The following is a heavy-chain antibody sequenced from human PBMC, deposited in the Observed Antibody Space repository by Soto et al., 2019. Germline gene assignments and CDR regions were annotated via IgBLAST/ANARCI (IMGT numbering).Heavy chain of an antibody. CDR3: ARRVGYCSGGSCYPSRYFDY. J-gene: IGHJ4*02. CDR1: GFTFSSYS. D-gene: IGHD2-15*01. Sequence: EVQLVESGGGLVQPGGSLRLSCAASGFTFSSYSMNWVRQAPGKGLEWVSYISSSSSTIYYADSVKGRFTISRDNAKNSLYLQMNSLRDEDTAVYYCARRVGYCSGGSCYPSRYFDYWGQGTLVTVSS. V-gene: IGHV3-48*02. CDR2: ISSSSSTI.